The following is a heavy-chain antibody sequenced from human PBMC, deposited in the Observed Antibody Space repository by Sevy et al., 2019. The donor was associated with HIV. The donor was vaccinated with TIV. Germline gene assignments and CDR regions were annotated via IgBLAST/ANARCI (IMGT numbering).Heavy chain of an antibody. Sequence: GGSLRLSCAASGFTFSSYAMHWVRQAPGKGLEWVAVISNDGSNKYYADSVKGRFTISRDNSKNTLYLQMNSLRAEDTAVYYCARDTKLHYSNYDAFDIWGQGTMVTVSS. J-gene: IGHJ3*02. V-gene: IGHV3-30-3*01. D-gene: IGHD4-4*01. CDR2: ISNDGSNK. CDR3: ARDTKLHYSNYDAFDI. CDR1: GFTFSSYA.